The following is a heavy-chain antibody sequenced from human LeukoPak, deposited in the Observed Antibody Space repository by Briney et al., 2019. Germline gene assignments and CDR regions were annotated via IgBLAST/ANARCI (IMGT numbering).Heavy chain of an antibody. J-gene: IGHJ4*02. Sequence: SETLSLTCTVSGGSISSSSYYWGWIRQPPGKGLEWIGSIYYSGSTYYNPSLKSRVTISVDTSKNQFSLKLSSVTAADTAVYYCARTSGTYRHFGCWGQGTLVTVSS. CDR3: ARTSGTYRHFGC. CDR1: GGSISSSSYY. D-gene: IGHD1-26*01. CDR2: IYYSGST. V-gene: IGHV4-39*01.